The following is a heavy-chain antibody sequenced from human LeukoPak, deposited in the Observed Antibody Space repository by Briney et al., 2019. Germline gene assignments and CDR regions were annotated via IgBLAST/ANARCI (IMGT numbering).Heavy chain of an antibody. Sequence: SETLSLTCAVYGGSFSGYYWSWIRQPPGKGLEWIGEIHHSGSTNYNPSLKSRVTISVDTSKNQFSLKLSSVTAADTAVYYCARGLSSIAARQSDYWGQGTLVTVSS. CDR1: GGSFSGYY. CDR2: IHHSGST. CDR3: ARGLSSIAARQSDY. V-gene: IGHV4-34*01. J-gene: IGHJ4*02. D-gene: IGHD6-6*01.